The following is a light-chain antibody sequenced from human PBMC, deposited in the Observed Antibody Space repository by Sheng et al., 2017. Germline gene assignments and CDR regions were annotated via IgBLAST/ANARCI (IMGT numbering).Light chain of an antibody. J-gene: IGKJ2*01. CDR3: QQSHSAPNT. Sequence: DIQMTQSPSSLSASVGDRVTITCRASQSISTYLNWYQQRPGKAPKLLIYATTSLQSGVPSRFSGSGSGTHFTLTISNLQPEDFATYYCQQSHSAPNTFGQGTKLEIK. CDR1: QSISTY. CDR2: ATT. V-gene: IGKV1-39*01.